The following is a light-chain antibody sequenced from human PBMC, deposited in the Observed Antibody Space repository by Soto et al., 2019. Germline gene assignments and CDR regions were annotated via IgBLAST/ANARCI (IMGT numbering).Light chain of an antibody. CDR2: EVS. CDR3: MQNIELPIT. CDR1: QSRMHSDGKTY. J-gene: IGKJ5*01. V-gene: IGKV2D-29*01. Sequence: EIVLTQTPLSLSVTPGQSASISCKSSQSRMHSDGKTYLYWYLQRPGQPPQLLMYEVSNRFSGVPERFSGSGSGTDFTLEISRVEAEDVGVYYCMQNIELPITFGQGTRLETK.